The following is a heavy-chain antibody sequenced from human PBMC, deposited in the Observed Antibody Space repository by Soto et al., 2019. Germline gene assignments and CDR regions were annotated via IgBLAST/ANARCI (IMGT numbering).Heavy chain of an antibody. V-gene: IGHV3-11*01. CDR2: IGYNGDKT. J-gene: IGHJ4*02. CDR1: GFTFTEYY. Sequence: QVRLVEYGGGLVKPGGSLRLSCVASGFTFTEYYMSWIRQAPGRGLEWVSYIGYNGDKTYYAKSVKGRFTISRDNPKTSLCVEMTGMSSVGTAVYCCANGPLDYWGQGTLVTVSS. CDR3: ANGPLDY.